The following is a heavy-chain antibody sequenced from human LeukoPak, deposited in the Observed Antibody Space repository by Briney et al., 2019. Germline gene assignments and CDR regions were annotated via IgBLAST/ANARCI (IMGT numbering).Heavy chain of an antibody. CDR1: GYTLTSYW. J-gene: IGHJ3*02. V-gene: IGHV5-51*01. D-gene: IGHD3-22*01. CDR3: ATQYYYDSSGYSAFDI. CDR2: IYPGDSDT. Sequence: GESLKISCKGSGYTLTSYWIGWVRHMPGKGLECMGIIYPGDSDTRYSPSFQGQVIISADKSISTAYLQWSSLKASDTAMYYCATQYYYDSSGYSAFDIWGQGTMVTVSS.